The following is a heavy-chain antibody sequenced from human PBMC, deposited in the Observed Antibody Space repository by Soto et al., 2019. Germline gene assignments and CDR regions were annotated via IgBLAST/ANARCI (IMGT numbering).Heavy chain of an antibody. J-gene: IGHJ5*02. CDR3: ATVFDL. Sequence: PGGSLRLSCAASGFTFSSYAMSWVRQAPGKGLEWVSGIDTDGGGTSYADSVKGRFTISTDNAKNTVYLQMNGLRAEDTAVYYCATVFDLWGQGTLVTAPQ. CDR2: IDTDGGGT. V-gene: IGHV3-74*01. CDR1: GFTFSSYA.